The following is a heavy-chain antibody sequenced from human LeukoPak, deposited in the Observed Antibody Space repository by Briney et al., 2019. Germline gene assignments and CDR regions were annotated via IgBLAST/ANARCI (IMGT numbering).Heavy chain of an antibody. CDR3: AKDIGY. D-gene: IGHD3-16*01. J-gene: IGHJ4*02. Sequence: GGSLRLSCAASGFSISNSAMSWVRQAPGKGLEWVSLIVASSGSTFYADSVKGRFTISRDSSKNTLYLQMNSLRAEDTAVYYCAKDIGYWGQGTLVTVSS. CDR1: GFSISNSA. V-gene: IGHV3-23*01. CDR2: IVASSGST.